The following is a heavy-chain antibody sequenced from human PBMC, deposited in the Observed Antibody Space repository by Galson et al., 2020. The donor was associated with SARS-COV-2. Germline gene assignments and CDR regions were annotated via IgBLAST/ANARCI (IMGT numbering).Heavy chain of an antibody. CDR3: AKDKSSSGYYGYYYYGMDV. D-gene: IGHD3-22*01. CDR1: GLTFDVYG. Sequence: TGGSLRLSCAASGLTFDVYGIHWVRQAPGKGLEWVSLISGDGDNTYYADSVKGRFTISRDNSENSLYLQMNNLRTEDTALYYCAKDKSSSGYYGYYYYGMDVWGQGTTVTVSS. V-gene: IGHV3-43*02. J-gene: IGHJ6*02. CDR2: ISGDGDNT.